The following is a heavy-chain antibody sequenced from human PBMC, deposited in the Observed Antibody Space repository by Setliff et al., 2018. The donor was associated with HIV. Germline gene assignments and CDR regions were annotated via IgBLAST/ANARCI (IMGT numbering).Heavy chain of an antibody. CDR1: GGSISSGYYY. CDR2: VYYSGST. V-gene: IGHV4-39*01. Sequence: PSETLSLTCSVSGGSISSGYYYWSWIRQHPGKGLEWIGSVYYSGSTYYNPSLKSRLTISVDTSTNKFSLKLSSVTAADTAVYYCARLRGLNLEPFDYWGQGTLVTVSS. J-gene: IGHJ4*02. D-gene: IGHD1-1*01. CDR3: ARLRGLNLEPFDY.